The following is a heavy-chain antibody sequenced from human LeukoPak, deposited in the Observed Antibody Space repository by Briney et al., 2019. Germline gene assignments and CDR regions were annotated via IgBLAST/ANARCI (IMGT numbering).Heavy chain of an antibody. D-gene: IGHD6-19*01. J-gene: IGHJ6*03. V-gene: IGHV3-48*03. CDR1: GFTLSSYE. Sequence: GGSLRLSCAASGFTLSSYEMNWVRQAPGKGLEWVSYMSSSGRTIYYADSVKGRFTISRDNAKNSLYLQMNSLRAEDTAVYYCARDRPQQWLVRGQRGYYYYMDVWGKGTTVTISS. CDR3: ARDRPQQWLVRGQRGYYYYMDV. CDR2: MSSSGRTI.